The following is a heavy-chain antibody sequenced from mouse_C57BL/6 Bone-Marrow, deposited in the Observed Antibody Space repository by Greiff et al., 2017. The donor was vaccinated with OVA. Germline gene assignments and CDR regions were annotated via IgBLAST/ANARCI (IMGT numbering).Heavy chain of an antibody. D-gene: IGHD2-3*01. Sequence: EVQLQQSGPELVKPGASVKISCKASGYSFTGYYMNWVKQSPEQSLEWIGEINPSTGGTTYNQKFKAKATLTVDKSSSTAYMQLKSLTSEDAAVDYCARGVDGYYWFAYWGQGTLVTVSA. J-gene: IGHJ3*01. CDR1: GYSFTGYY. V-gene: IGHV1-42*01. CDR2: INPSTGGT. CDR3: ARGVDGYYWFAY.